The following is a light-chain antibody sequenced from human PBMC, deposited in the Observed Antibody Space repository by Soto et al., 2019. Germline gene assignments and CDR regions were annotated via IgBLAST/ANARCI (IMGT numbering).Light chain of an antibody. CDR3: QQRSVWPIT. V-gene: IGKV3-11*01. CDR1: QSVSSY. CDR2: DAS. J-gene: IGKJ5*01. Sequence: EIVLTQSPATLSLSPGERATLSCRASQSVSSYLAWYQQKPGQAPRLLIYDASTRATGIPARFSGSGSGTDFTLTISGLEPEDFAVYYCQQRSVWPITFGQGTRWRL.